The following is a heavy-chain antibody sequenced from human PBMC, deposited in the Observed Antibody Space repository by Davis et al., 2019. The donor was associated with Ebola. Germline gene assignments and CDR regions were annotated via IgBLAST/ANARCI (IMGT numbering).Heavy chain of an antibody. Sequence: LSLTCAASGFIFSSVGMFWVRQSPGKGLEWVSTLGTSADTYYADSVKGRFTISRDNSKNTLYLQMNGLRVEDTAIYYCAKDTSNIWFDIWGQGTMVTVSS. CDR1: GFIFSSVG. CDR2: LGTSADT. D-gene: IGHD1-26*01. J-gene: IGHJ3*02. V-gene: IGHV3-23*01. CDR3: AKDTSNIWFDI.